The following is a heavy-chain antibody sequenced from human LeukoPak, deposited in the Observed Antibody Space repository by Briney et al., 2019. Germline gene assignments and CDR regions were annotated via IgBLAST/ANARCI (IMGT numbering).Heavy chain of an antibody. Sequence: GGSLRLSCAASGFTFSTYAMNWVRQAPGKGLEWVSAISGSGGSTYYADSVKGRFTISRDNSKNTLYLQMNSLRTEDTAVYYCAKVSGFFPDYWGQGTLVTVSS. J-gene: IGHJ4*02. CDR1: GFTFSTYA. D-gene: IGHD3-10*01. CDR2: ISGSGGST. CDR3: AKVSGFFPDY. V-gene: IGHV3-23*01.